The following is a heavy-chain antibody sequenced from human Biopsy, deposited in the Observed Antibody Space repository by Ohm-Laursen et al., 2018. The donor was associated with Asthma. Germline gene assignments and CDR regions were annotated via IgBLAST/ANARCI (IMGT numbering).Heavy chain of an antibody. Sequence: SLRLSCTALGFAVSRDYMFWVRQAPGKGLEWVSVIYSGGTSHTADSVRGRFTISRDYSKNTLYLQMHSLRAEDTVVYYCARGDSSNWSHYYFDYWGQGTLVTVSS. CDR3: ARGDSSNWSHYYFDY. CDR2: IYSGGTS. J-gene: IGHJ4*02. CDR1: GFAVSRDY. V-gene: IGHV3-53*01. D-gene: IGHD3-22*01.